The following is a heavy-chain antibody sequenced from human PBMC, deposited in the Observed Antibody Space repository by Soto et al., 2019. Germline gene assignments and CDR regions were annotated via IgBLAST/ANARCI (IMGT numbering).Heavy chain of an antibody. CDR2: IYPGDSDT. J-gene: IGHJ4*02. CDR1: GYSFTSYW. D-gene: IGHD6-13*01. Sequence: GESLKISCKGSGYSFTSYWIGWVRQMPGKGLEWMGIIYPGDSDTRYSPSFQGQVTISADKSISTAYLQWSSLKASDTAMYYCARHVSYSSSLPGEFDYWGQGTLVTVSS. CDR3: ARHVSYSSSLPGEFDY. V-gene: IGHV5-51*01.